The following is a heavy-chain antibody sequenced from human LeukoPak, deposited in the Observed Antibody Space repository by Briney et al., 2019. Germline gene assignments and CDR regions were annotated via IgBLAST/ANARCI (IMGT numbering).Heavy chain of an antibody. J-gene: IGHJ3*02. D-gene: IGHD3-22*01. CDR3: ARVLMIVGEYAFDI. CDR1: GGSISSSSYY. Sequence: SETLSLTCTVSGGSISSSSYYWGWIRQPPGKGLEWIGSIYYSGSTYYNPSLKSRVTISVDTSKNQFSLKLSSVTAADTAVYYCARVLMIVGEYAFDIWGQGTMVTVSS. V-gene: IGHV4-39*07. CDR2: IYYSGST.